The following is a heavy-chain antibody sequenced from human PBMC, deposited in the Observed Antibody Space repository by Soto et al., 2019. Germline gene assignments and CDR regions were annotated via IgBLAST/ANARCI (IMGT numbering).Heavy chain of an antibody. CDR1: GFTFSSYG. CDR2: ISYDGSNK. V-gene: IGHV3-30*18. Sequence: GSLRLSCAASGFTFSSYGMHWVRQAPGKGLEWVAVISYDGSNKYYADSVKGRFTISRDNSKNTLYLQMNSLRAEDTAVYYCAKDWVPIVVVTVVDYWGQGTLVTVSS. CDR3: AKDWVPIVVVTVVDY. J-gene: IGHJ4*02. D-gene: IGHD2-21*02.